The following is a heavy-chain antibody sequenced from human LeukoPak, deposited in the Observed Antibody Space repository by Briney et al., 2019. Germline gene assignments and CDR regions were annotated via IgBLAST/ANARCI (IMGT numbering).Heavy chain of an antibody. Sequence: SETLSLTCTVSGGSISSYYWSWIRQPPGKGLEWSGYIYYSGSTNYNPSLKSRVTISVDTSKNQFSLKLSSVTAADTAVYYCARVGDYYDSSGYYAYWGQGTLVTVSS. V-gene: IGHV4-59*01. J-gene: IGHJ4*02. CDR1: GGSISSYY. CDR3: ARVGDYYDSSGYYAY. CDR2: IYYSGST. D-gene: IGHD3-22*01.